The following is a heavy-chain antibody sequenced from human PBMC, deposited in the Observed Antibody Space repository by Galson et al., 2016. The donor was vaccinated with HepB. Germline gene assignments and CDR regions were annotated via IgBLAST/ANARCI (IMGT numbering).Heavy chain of an antibody. CDR3: ARLDWNYYDLGRPFDY. D-gene: IGHD3-22*01. Sequence: SLRLSCAASGFTFSGYEMAWVRQTPAKGLEWVSTVGGGGGNTHYADSVKGRFTISRDNSKNTLYLQMNSLRDEDTALYFCARLDWNYYDLGRPFDYWGRGTLVTVSS. CDR2: VGGGGGNT. V-gene: IGHV3-23*01. CDR1: GFTFSGYE. J-gene: IGHJ4*02.